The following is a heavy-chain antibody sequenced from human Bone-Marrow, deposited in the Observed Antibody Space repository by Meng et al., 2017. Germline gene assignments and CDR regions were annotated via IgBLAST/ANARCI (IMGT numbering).Heavy chain of an antibody. D-gene: IGHD3-3*01. CDR3: ARDTDFWSASNWFDP. CDR1: GGSISSSNW. Sequence: QVQLQESGPGLVKPSGTLSPTCAVSGGSISSSNWWSWVRQPPGKGLEWIGYIYYTGTTYYNPSLKSRLTISVDTSKNQFSLNLTSVTAADTAVYYCARDTDFWSASNWFDPWGPGTLVTVSS. V-gene: IGHV4-4*02. CDR2: IYYTGTT. J-gene: IGHJ5*02.